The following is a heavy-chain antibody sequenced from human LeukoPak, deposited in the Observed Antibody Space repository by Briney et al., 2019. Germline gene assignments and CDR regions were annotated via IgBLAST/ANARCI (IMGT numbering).Heavy chain of an antibody. Sequence: ASVKVSCKASGYTFTGCYMHWVRQAPGQGLEWMGWINPNSGGTNYAQKFQGRVTMTRDTSISTAYMELSRLRSDDTAVYYCARAVVVVATPDPVDAFDIWGQGTMVTVSS. J-gene: IGHJ3*02. CDR3: ARAVVVVATPDPVDAFDI. CDR2: INPNSGGT. D-gene: IGHD2-15*01. V-gene: IGHV1-2*02. CDR1: GYTFTGCY.